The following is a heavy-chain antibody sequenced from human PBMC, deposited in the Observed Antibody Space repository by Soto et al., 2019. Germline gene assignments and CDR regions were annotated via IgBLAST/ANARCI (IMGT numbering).Heavy chain of an antibody. V-gene: IGHV3-30*18. J-gene: IGHJ6*02. CDR1: GFTFSSYG. CDR2: ISYDGSNK. CDR3: AKDLPRNYYYGMDF. Sequence: PGGSLRLSCAASGFTFSSYGMHWVRQAPGKGLEWVAVISYDGSNKYYADSVKGRFTISRDNSKNTLYLQMNSLRAEDTAVYYCAKDLPRNYYYGMDFWGQGTSVTVSS.